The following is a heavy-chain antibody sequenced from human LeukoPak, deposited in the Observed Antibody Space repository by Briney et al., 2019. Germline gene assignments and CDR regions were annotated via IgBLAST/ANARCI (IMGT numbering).Heavy chain of an antibody. CDR1: GGSISSSSYY. CDR3: ARLVLGSGWCFDY. CDR2: IYYSGST. V-gene: IGHV4-39*01. D-gene: IGHD6-19*01. J-gene: IGHJ4*02. Sequence: SETLSLTCTVSGGSISSSSYYWGWIRQPPGKGLEWIGSIYYSGSTYYNPSLKSRVTISVDTSKNQFSLKLSSVTAADTAVYYCARLVLGSGWCFDYWGQGTLVTVSS.